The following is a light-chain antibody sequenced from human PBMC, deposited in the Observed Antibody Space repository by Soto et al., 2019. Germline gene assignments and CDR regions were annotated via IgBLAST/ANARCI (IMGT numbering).Light chain of an antibody. J-gene: IGKJ3*01. CDR1: QSVGSSY. V-gene: IGKV3-20*01. CDR3: QQYSSSPPEFT. Sequence: EIVLTQSPGTLSVYPGERVTLSCRASQSVGSSYLAWYQQRPGQAPRLLIFGASYRATGIPDRFSGSGSGTDFTLTISRLEPEDFAVYYCQQYSSSPPEFTFGPGTKVDIK. CDR2: GAS.